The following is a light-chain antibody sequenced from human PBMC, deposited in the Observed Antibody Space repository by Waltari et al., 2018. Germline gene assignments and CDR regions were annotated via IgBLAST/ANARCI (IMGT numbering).Light chain of an antibody. CDR2: DVS. CDR3: SSYISSSTLEL. Sequence: QSALTQPASLSGSPGQSITIPCTGTSSDAGGYNHVSWYQQHPGKAPKLMIYDVSNRPSGVSNRFSGSKSGNTASLTISGLQAEDEADYYCSSYISSSTLELFGGGTSLTVL. J-gene: IGLJ2*01. V-gene: IGLV2-14*03. CDR1: SSDAGGYNH.